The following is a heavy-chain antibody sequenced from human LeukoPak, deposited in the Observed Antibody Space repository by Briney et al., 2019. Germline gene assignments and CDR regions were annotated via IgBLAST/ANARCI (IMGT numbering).Heavy chain of an antibody. Sequence: GSLRLSCAASGFTFSSYSMNWVRQAPGKGMEWVSSISSSSSYIYYADSVKGRFTISRDNAKNSLYLQMNSLRAEDTAVYYCARDGDLQPLGWFDPWGQGTLVTVSS. D-gene: IGHD2-2*01. J-gene: IGHJ5*02. CDR1: GFTFSSYS. CDR3: ARDGDLQPLGWFDP. V-gene: IGHV3-21*01. CDR2: ISSSSSYI.